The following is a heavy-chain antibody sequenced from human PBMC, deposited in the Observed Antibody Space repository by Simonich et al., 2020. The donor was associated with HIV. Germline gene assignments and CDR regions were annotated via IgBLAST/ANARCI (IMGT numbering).Heavy chain of an antibody. J-gene: IGHJ4*02. Sequence: EVQLVESGGGLVKPGGSLRLSCAASGFTFSSYSMNWVPQAPGKGLEWVSSISSSSSYIYYADSVKGRFTISRDNAKNSLYLQMNSLRAEDTAVYYCARDGRKGSSTSCSDYWGQGTLVTVSS. D-gene: IGHD2-2*01. CDR2: ISSSSSYI. CDR3: ARDGRKGSSTSCSDY. V-gene: IGHV3-21*01. CDR1: GFTFSSYS.